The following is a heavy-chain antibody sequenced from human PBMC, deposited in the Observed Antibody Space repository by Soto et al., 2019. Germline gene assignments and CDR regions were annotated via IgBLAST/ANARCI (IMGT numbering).Heavy chain of an antibody. Sequence: QLQLQESGPGLVKPSETLSLTCTVSGGSISSSSSYYWGWVRQPPGKGLEWIGSINYSGTTYYNPSLESRVTVSVDTSKNQCSLRLSSVTDADTAVYDCARHPGLDYWGQGTLVTVSS. CDR2: INYSGTT. CDR3: ARHPGLDY. V-gene: IGHV4-39*01. CDR1: GGSISSSSSYY. J-gene: IGHJ4*02.